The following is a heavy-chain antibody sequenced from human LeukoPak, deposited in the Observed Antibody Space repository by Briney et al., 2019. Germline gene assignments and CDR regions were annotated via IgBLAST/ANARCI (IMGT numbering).Heavy chain of an antibody. CDR3: ARDQSYDSSGKDAFDI. CDR2: INSDGSST. V-gene: IGHV3-74*01. J-gene: IGHJ3*02. Sequence: GGSLRLSCAASRFTFSSYWMHWVRQAPGKGLVWVSRINSDGSSTTYADSVKGRFTISRDNAKNTLYLQMNSLRADDTAVYYCARDQSYDSSGKDAFDIWGQGAMVTVSS. D-gene: IGHD3-22*01. CDR1: RFTFSSYW.